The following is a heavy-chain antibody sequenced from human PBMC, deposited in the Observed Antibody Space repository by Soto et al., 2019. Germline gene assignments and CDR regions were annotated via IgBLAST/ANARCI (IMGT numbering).Heavy chain of an antibody. V-gene: IGHV3-7*01. D-gene: IGHD6-13*01. CDR1: GFTFSSYW. CDR2: IKQDGSEK. CDR3: ARDHRAAAGQGAFDI. J-gene: IGHJ3*02. Sequence: GGSLRLSCAASGFTFSSYWMSWVRQAPGKGLEWVANIKQDGSEKYYVDSVKGRFTISRDNDKNSLYLQMNSLRAEDTAVYYCARDHRAAAGQGAFDIWGQGTMVTVSS.